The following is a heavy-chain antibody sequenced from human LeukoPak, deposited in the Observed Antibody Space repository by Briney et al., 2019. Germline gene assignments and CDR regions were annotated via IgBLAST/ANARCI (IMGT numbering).Heavy chain of an antibody. D-gene: IGHD6-19*01. CDR1: GFTFSSYA. V-gene: IGHV3-23*01. CDR3: AKDPISSGWYFYFDY. CDR2: ISGSGGST. J-gene: IGHJ4*02. Sequence: SGGSLRLSCAASGFTFSSYAMSWVRQAPGKGLEWVSAISGSGGSTYYADSVKGRFTISRDNSKNTLYLQMNSLRAEDTAVYYCAKDPISSGWYFYFDYWGQGTLVTVSS.